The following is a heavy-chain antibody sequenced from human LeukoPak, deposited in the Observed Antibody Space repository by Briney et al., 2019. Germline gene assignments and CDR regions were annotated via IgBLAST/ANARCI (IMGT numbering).Heavy chain of an antibody. V-gene: IGHV7-4-1*02. CDR2: INTNTGKP. CDR1: GYTFASYA. Sequence: ASVKVSCKASGYTFASYAMNWVRQAPGQGLEWMGWINTNTGKPTYAQGFTGRFVFSLDPSVSTAYLQINSLNAEGTAVYYCARAASLDYWGQGTLVTVSS. J-gene: IGHJ4*02. D-gene: IGHD2-2*01. CDR3: ARAASLDY.